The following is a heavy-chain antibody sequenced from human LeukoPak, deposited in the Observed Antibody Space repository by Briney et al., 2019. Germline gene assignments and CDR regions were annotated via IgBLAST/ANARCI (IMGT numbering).Heavy chain of an antibody. J-gene: IGHJ4*02. CDR2: INHSGST. D-gene: IGHD6-13*01. Sequence: SETLSLTCAVYGGSFSGYYWSWIRQPPGKGLEWSGEINHSGSTNYNPSLKSRVTISVDTSKNQFSLKLSSVTAADTAVYYCARPAAAGIQKPYDYWGQGTLVTVSS. V-gene: IGHV4-34*01. CDR1: GGSFSGYY. CDR3: ARPAAAGIQKPYDY.